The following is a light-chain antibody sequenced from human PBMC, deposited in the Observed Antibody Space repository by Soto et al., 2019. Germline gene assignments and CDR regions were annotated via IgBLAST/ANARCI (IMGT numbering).Light chain of an antibody. V-gene: IGKV1-5*03. J-gene: IGKJ2*01. CDR1: QSVSSW. Sequence: DIQMTQSPSTLSASVGDRVTITCRASQSVSSWLAWYQQKPGKAPKSLIYKSSDLESGVQSRFSGSGSGTEFSLTISSLQPDDFATYYCQQYHSYPYTFGQGTKLDIK. CDR3: QQYHSYPYT. CDR2: KSS.